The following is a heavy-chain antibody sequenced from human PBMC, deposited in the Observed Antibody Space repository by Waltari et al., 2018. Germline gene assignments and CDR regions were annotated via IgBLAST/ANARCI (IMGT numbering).Heavy chain of an antibody. Sequence: QVQLQESGPGLVKPSGTLSLTCAVSGGSISSSNWWSWVRQPPGKGLEGIGEIYHSGSTNYNPSLTSRVTISIDKSKNQFSLKLSSVTAADTAVYYCARGPGYNSGWYLEDWGQGTLVTVSS. CDR1: GGSISSSNW. D-gene: IGHD6-19*01. V-gene: IGHV4-4*02. CDR3: ARGPGYNSGWYLED. CDR2: IYHSGST. J-gene: IGHJ4*02.